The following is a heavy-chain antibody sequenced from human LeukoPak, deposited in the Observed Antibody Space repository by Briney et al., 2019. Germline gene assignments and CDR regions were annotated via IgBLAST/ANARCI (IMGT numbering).Heavy chain of an antibody. D-gene: IGHD4-11*01. CDR2: FDPEDGET. V-gene: IGHV1-24*01. CDR1: GYTLTELS. Sequence: GASVKVSCKVSGYTLTELSMHWVRQAPGKGLEWMGGFDPEDGETIYAQKFQSRVTMTEDTSTDTAYMELSSLRSEDTAVYYCATLTTVTPYYFDYWGQGTLVTVSS. CDR3: ATLTTVTPYYFDY. J-gene: IGHJ4*02.